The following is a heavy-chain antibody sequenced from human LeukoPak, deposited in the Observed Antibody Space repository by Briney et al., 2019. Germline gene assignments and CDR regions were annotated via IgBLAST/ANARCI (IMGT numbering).Heavy chain of an antibody. J-gene: IGHJ3*02. CDR3: ARASSSWDDAFDI. V-gene: IGHV5-51*01. CDR1: GYSFTTYW. CDR2: IYPGDSDT. D-gene: IGHD6-13*01. Sequence: GESLKISCQGSGYSFTTYWIAWVRQMPGKGLEWMGIIYPGDSDTRFSPSFQGQVTISVDKSTSTAYLQWSSLKASDTAMYYCARASSSWDDAFDIWGQGTMVTVSS.